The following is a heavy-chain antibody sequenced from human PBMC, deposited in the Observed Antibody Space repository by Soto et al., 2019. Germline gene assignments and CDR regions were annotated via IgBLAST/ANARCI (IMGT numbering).Heavy chain of an antibody. D-gene: IGHD2-2*01. CDR3: ARMPRSHYGMDV. Sequence: QVQLQQSGPGLVKPSQTLSLTCAISGDSVSSNSAAWNWIRQSPSRALEWLGRTYYRSKWYNDYAVSVKGRITLTPDTSTNQFSLQLNSVTPEDTAVYYCARMPRSHYGMDVWGQGTTVIVAS. V-gene: IGHV6-1*01. CDR2: TYYRSKWYN. J-gene: IGHJ6*02. CDR1: GDSVSSNSAA.